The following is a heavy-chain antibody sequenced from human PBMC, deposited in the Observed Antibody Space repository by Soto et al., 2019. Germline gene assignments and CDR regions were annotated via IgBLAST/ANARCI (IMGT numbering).Heavy chain of an antibody. CDR2: IIPTLHIA. D-gene: IGHD4-17*01. J-gene: IGHJ4*02. V-gene: IGHV1-69*02. CDR1: GGSFSSYT. CDR3: ARNKGIATVLDY. Sequence: QVQLVQSGAEVKKPGSSVKVSCKASGGSFSSYTFSWVRQAPGQGSEWMGMIIPTLHIANYAQKLQGRVTITADEYTGTDYMNMSILRSDDTAVYFCARNKGIATVLDYWRQGTMVTVYS.